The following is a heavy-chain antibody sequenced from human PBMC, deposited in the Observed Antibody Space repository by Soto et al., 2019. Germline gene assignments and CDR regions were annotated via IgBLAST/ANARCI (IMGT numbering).Heavy chain of an antibody. Sequence: QVQLVQSGAEVKKPGYSVKVSCKASGGTFSSYTISWVRQAPGQGLEWMGRIIPILGIANYAQKFQGRVTITADKSTSTSYMELSSLRSEDTAVYYCASYDLEDYGGNTGGMDVWGQGTTVTVSS. J-gene: IGHJ6*02. CDR1: GGTFSSYT. CDR2: IIPILGIA. CDR3: ASYDLEDYGGNTGGMDV. V-gene: IGHV1-69*02. D-gene: IGHD4-17*01.